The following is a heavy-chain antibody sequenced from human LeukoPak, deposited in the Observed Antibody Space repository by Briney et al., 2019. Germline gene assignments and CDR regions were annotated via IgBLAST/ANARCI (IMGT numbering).Heavy chain of an antibody. Sequence: SETLSLTCTVSGGSISSSSYYWGWIRQPPGKGLEWVGSIYYSGSSYYNPSLKSRVTISVDTSKNQFSLKLSSLTAADTAVYYCARTLAYCGGDCYPWYFDLWGRGTLVTVSS. CDR2: IYYSGSS. V-gene: IGHV4-39*01. J-gene: IGHJ2*01. CDR3: ARTLAYCGGDCYPWYFDL. D-gene: IGHD2-21*02. CDR1: GGSISSSSYY.